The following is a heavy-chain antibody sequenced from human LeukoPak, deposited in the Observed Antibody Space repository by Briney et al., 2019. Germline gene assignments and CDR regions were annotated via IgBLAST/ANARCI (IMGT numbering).Heavy chain of an antibody. Sequence: GGSLRLSCAASGFTFSSYAMSWVRQAPGKGLEWVSAISGSGGSTYYADSVKGRFTISRDNSKNTLYLQMNSLRAEDTAVYYCAKRSGWFLSGHNWFDPRGQGTLVTVSS. D-gene: IGHD6-19*01. CDR1: GFTFSSYA. CDR3: AKRSGWFLSGHNWFDP. CDR2: ISGSGGST. J-gene: IGHJ5*02. V-gene: IGHV3-23*01.